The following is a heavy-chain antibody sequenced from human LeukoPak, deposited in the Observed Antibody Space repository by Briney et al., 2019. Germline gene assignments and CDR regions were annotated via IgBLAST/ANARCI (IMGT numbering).Heavy chain of an antibody. CDR3: ARAALATVYFDY. Sequence: ASVKVSCKASGYTFTDYYMHWVRQAPGQGLEWMGWINPNSGGTNYAQKFQGRVTMTRDTSISTAYMELSRLRSDDTAVYYCARAALATVYFDYWGQGTLVTVSS. V-gene: IGHV1-2*02. D-gene: IGHD5-12*01. J-gene: IGHJ4*02. CDR1: GYTFTDYY. CDR2: INPNSGGT.